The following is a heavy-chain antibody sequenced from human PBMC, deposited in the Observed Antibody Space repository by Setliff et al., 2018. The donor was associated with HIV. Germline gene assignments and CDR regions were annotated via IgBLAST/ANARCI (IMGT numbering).Heavy chain of an antibody. J-gene: IGHJ4*02. CDR1: GGSISSYY. CDR3: ARDLFGVAGSSDY. V-gene: IGHV4-59*01. D-gene: IGHD3-3*01. Sequence: SETLSLTCTVSGGSISSYYWSWIRQPPGKGLEWIGYIYDSGSTNYNPSLKSRVTISVDTSKNQLSLKLSSVTAADTAVYYCARDLFGVAGSSDYWGQGTLVTVSS. CDR2: IYDSGST.